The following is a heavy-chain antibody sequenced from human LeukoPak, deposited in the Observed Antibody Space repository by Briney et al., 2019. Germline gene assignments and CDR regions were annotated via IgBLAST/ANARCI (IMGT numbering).Heavy chain of an antibody. CDR3: AREGVLPRRVGLDV. Sequence: SETLSLTCTVSGSSISSYYWSWIRQPPGKGLDWIGYIYYSGSTNYNPSLKSRVTISVDTSKSQFSLKVSSVTAADTAVYFCAREGVLPRRVGLDVWGQGTMVTVSS. D-gene: IGHD2-8*01. J-gene: IGHJ6*02. CDR2: IYYSGST. V-gene: IGHV4-59*01. CDR1: GSSISSYY.